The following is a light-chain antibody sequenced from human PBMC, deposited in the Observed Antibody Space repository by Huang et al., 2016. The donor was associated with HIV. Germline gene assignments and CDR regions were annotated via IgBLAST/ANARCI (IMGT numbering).Light chain of an antibody. CDR3: QQYGRSPGT. CDR2: GAS. Sequence: EIVLTQSPGTLSLSPGERATLSCRASQSVTSYLAWYQQKPGQAPRLLIYGASSSATGIPDRFIGSGSGTDFTLTISRLEPTDFAVYFCQQYGRSPGTFGQGTKVEIK. CDR1: QSVTSY. V-gene: IGKV3-20*01. J-gene: IGKJ2*02.